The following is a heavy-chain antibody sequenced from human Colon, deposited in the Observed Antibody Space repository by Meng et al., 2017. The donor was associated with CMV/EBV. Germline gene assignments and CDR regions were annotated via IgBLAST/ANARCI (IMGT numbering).Heavy chain of an antibody. J-gene: IGHJ6*02. D-gene: IGHD2-2*01. CDR3: ARGKGIVVVPIMDV. CDR2: IGNAGDT. V-gene: IGHV3-13*01. Sequence: GGSLRLSCTASGFTFSTYDFHWVRQPTGKGLEWVSSIGNAGDTYYPDSVKGRFTISREDAKNSLYLQMNSLRVGDTAVYFCARGKGIVVVPIMDVWGQGTTVTVSS. CDR1: GFTFSTYD.